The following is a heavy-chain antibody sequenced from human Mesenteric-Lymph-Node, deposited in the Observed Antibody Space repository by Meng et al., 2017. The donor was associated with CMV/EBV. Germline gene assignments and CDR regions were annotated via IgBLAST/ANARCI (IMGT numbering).Heavy chain of an antibody. CDR1: GGSISSSSYY. D-gene: IGHD5-18*01. Sequence: SETLSLTCTVSGGSISSSSYYWGWIRQPPGKGLEWIGSIYYSGSTYYNPSLKSRVTISVDTSKNQFSLKLSSVTAADTAVYYCARVKGDTEFDPWGQGTLVTVSS. J-gene: IGHJ5*02. CDR2: IYYSGST. CDR3: ARVKGDTEFDP. V-gene: IGHV4-39*07.